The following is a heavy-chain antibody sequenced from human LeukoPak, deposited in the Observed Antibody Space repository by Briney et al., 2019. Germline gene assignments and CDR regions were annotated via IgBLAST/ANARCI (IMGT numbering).Heavy chain of an antibody. V-gene: IGHV4-4*02. Sequence: PSGTLPLTCAVPGGSISSSNWWSWVRQPPGKGLEWIGEIYHSGSTNYNPSLKSRVTISVDKSKNQFSLKLSSVTAADTAVYYCARTSTYYYGSCPRSFCYYYYGMDVWGQGTTVTVSS. CDR1: GGSISSSNW. J-gene: IGHJ6*02. CDR3: ARTSTYYYGSCPRSFCYYYYGMDV. D-gene: IGHD3-10*01. CDR2: IYHSGST.